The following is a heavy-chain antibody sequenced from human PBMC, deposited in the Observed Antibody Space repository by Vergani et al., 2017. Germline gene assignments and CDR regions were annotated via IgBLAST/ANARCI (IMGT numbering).Heavy chain of an antibody. J-gene: IGHJ4*02. D-gene: IGHD2-15*01. Sequence: QVQLQESGPGLVKPSETLSLTCAVSGYSISSGYYWGWLRQPPGKGLEWIGSIYHSGSTYYNPSLTSRVTMSVDTSKNQFSLKLSSVTAADTAVYYCARASGGVVVAAYHFDDWGQGTLVTVSS. V-gene: IGHV4-38-2*01. CDR3: ARASGGVVVAAYHFDD. CDR2: IYHSGST. CDR1: GYSISSGYY.